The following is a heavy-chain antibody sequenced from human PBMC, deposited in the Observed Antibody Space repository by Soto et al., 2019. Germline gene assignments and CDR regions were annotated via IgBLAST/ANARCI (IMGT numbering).Heavy chain of an antibody. CDR2: ISRGATTI. J-gene: IGHJ4*02. CDR3: ATDSSGYYYFDY. V-gene: IGHV3-11*01. CDR1: GFTFSDYY. D-gene: IGHD3-22*01. Sequence: QVQLVESGGALVKPGGSLRLSCAASGFTFSDYYMSWIRQAPGKGLEWVSYISRGATTIYYADSVKGRFTISRDNAKNSLYLQMNSLRAEDTAVYFCATDSSGYYYFDYWGQGTLVTVSS.